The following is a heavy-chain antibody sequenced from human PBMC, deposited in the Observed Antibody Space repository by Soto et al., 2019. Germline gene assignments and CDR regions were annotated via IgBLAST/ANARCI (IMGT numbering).Heavy chain of an antibody. J-gene: IGHJ6*02. CDR2: ISGSGYST. D-gene: IGHD6-6*01. V-gene: IGHV3-23*01. Sequence: GGSLRLSCAASGFTFSSNAMSCVRQAPGKGLEWVTAISGSGYSTYYADSVKGRFTISRDNSKNTLYLQMNSLRAEDTAVYYCAKSSSSSSGYKDYYYYGMDVWGQGTTVTVSS. CDR1: GFTFSSNA. CDR3: AKSSSSSSGYKDYYYYGMDV.